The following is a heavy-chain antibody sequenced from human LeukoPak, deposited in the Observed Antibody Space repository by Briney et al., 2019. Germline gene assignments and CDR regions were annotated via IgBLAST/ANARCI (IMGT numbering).Heavy chain of an antibody. CDR3: ARNPAAAGTAY. CDR1: GFTFRNYG. J-gene: IGHJ4*02. V-gene: IGHV3-21*01. Sequence: GGSLRLSCAASGFTFRNYGMYWVRQAPGKGLEWVSSISSSSSYIYYADSVKGRFTISRDNAKNSLYLQMNSLRAEDTAVYYCARNPAAAGTAYWGQGTLVTVSS. CDR2: ISSSSSYI. D-gene: IGHD6-13*01.